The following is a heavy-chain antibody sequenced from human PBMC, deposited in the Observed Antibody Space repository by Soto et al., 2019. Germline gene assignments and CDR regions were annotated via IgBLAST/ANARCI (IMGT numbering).Heavy chain of an antibody. V-gene: IGHV1-8*01. CDR3: SRERNWLDP. CDR2: MNPNSGNT. Sequence: QVQLVQSGAEVKKPGASVKVSCKASGYTFSSYDINWVRQATGQGLEWMGWMNPNSGNTAYAQKFQGRVTMTRNTSISTAYMVLSSLRSEDTAVYYCSRERNWLDPWGQGTLVTVSS. J-gene: IGHJ5*02. CDR1: GYTFSSYD. D-gene: IGHD1-26*01.